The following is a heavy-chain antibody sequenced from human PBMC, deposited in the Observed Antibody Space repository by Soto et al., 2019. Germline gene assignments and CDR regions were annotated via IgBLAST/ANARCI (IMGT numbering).Heavy chain of an antibody. D-gene: IGHD2-2*01. Sequence: GGSLRLSCEASGFTISGLWMHWARRAPGRGLVWVSRINSDGSSSAYADAVKGRFTISRDNAKNTLYLQMNSLRAEDTAVYYCAREVAPTALPPSSLMDLWGQGITVTVSS. CDR1: GFTISGLW. J-gene: IGHJ6*02. V-gene: IGHV3-74*01. CDR3: AREVAPTALPPSSLMDL. CDR2: INSDGSSS.